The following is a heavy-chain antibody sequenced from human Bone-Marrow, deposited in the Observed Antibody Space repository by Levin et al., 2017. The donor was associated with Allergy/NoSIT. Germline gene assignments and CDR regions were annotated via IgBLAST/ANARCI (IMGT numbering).Heavy chain of an antibody. CDR2: IFWDDDK. V-gene: IGHV2-5*02. CDR3: VRKPTGDTSGWHFDS. Sequence: SGPTLVKPTQTLTLTCTFSGFSLSTSGVGVGWIRQPPGKALEWLALIFWDDDKTYNPPLKTRVIITKDTSKNQVVLTMTDMDPADTATYFVVRKPTGDTSGWHFDSWGQGTLVTVSS. J-gene: IGHJ4*02. D-gene: IGHD6-19*01. CDR1: GFSLSTSGVG.